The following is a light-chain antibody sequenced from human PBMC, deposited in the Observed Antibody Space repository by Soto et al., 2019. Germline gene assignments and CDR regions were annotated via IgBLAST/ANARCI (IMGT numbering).Light chain of an antibody. V-gene: IGKV3-20*01. CDR1: QAVTSSY. CDR2: GAS. J-gene: IGKJ1*01. Sequence: ESGLTQSPGTLSLSPGERATLTCMASQAVTSSYLAWYQQKPGQAARLLIYGASSRATGILERFSSSGSGTEFSTPISRLEPHDFAVYYCQQYGSCPPKTTFGEGTKVDIK. CDR3: QQYGSCPPKTT.